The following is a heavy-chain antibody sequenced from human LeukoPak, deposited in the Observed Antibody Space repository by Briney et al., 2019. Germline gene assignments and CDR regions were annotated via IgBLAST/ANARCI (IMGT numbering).Heavy chain of an antibody. CDR2: INPNSGGT. V-gene: IGHV1-2*02. Sequence: ASVKVSCKASGYTFTGYYMHWVRQAPGQGLEWMGWINPNSGGTNYAQKFQGRVTMTRDTSISTAYMELSRLRSGDTAVYYCARDHYDYYYDSSGYYYNWFDPWGQGTLVTVSS. CDR1: GYTFTGYY. J-gene: IGHJ5*02. CDR3: ARDHYDYYYDSSGYYYNWFDP. D-gene: IGHD3-22*01.